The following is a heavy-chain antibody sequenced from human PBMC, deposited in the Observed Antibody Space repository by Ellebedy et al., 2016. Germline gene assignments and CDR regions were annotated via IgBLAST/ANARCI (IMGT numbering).Heavy chain of an antibody. V-gene: IGHV3-74*01. CDR1: GFTFSSYW. CDR2: INSDGSST. J-gene: IGHJ6*04. Sequence: GGSLRLSXAASGFTFSSYWMHWVRQAPGKGLVWVSRINSDGSSTSYADSVKGRFTISRDNAKNTLYLQMNSLRAEDTAVYYCARWAGYDFWSGYSKDVWGKGTTVTVSS. D-gene: IGHD3-3*01. CDR3: ARWAGYDFWSGYSKDV.